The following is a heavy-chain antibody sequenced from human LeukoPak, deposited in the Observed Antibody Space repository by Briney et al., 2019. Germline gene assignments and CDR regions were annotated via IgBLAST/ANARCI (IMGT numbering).Heavy chain of an antibody. CDR2: IFYSGRT. V-gene: IGHV4-59*01. D-gene: IGHD2-15*01. J-gene: IGHJ4*02. Sequence: ETLSLTCSVSGGSISSYYWSWIRQPPGKGLEWIGYIFYSGRTSYNPSLKSRVTISVDTSKNHFSLTLSSVTAADTAVYYCASSTEGYYCSGGSCYDYWGQGTLVTVSS. CDR1: GGSISSYY. CDR3: ASSTEGYYCSGGSCYDY.